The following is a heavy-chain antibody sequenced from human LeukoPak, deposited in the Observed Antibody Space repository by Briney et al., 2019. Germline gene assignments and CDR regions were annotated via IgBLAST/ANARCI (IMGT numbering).Heavy chain of an antibody. Sequence: WGSLRLSCAASGFTFSSYNMEWVRQAPGKGLEWVSSISSRSSYIFYADSVKGRFTISRDNAKKSLYLQMNSLRAEDTAVYYCASGVNYFDYWGQGTLVTVSS. CDR2: ISSRSSYI. J-gene: IGHJ4*02. CDR3: ASGVNYFDY. CDR1: GFTFSSYN. V-gene: IGHV3-21*01. D-gene: IGHD3-3*01.